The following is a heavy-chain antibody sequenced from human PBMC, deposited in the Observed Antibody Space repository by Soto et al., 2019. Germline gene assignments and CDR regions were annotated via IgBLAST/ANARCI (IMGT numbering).Heavy chain of an antibody. V-gene: IGHV3-23*01. CDR1: GFTFSSYA. D-gene: IGHD1-1*01. CDR2: ISGSGGGT. CDR3: AKFGMATTKRSPPYYIDY. Sequence: GGSLRLACAASGFTFSSYAMSWVRQAPGKGLEWVSSISGSGGGTYYADSVKGRFTFSRDNSKNTLYLQMNSLRAEDTAVYYCAKFGMATTKRSPPYYIDYWGQGALVTVSS. J-gene: IGHJ4*02.